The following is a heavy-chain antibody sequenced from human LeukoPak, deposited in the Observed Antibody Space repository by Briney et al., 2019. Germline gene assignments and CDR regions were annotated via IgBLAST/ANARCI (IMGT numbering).Heavy chain of an antibody. Sequence: SGTLSLTCAVSGGSISSSNWWSWVRQPPGKGLEWIGETYHSGSTNYNPSLKSRVTISVDKSKNQFSLKLSSVTAADTAVYYCARASSNYYYNYMDVWGKGTTVTVSS. CDR1: GGSISSSNW. CDR2: TYHSGST. J-gene: IGHJ6*03. V-gene: IGHV4-4*02. CDR3: ARASSNYYYNYMDV.